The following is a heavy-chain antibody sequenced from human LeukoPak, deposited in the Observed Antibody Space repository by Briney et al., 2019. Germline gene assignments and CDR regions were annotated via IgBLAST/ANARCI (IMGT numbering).Heavy chain of an antibody. D-gene: IGHD3-22*01. J-gene: IGHJ4*02. CDR1: GFTFSSYE. CDR2: ISSSGTTI. Sequence: GGSLRLSCAASGFTFSSYEMNWVRQAPGEGLEWVSYISSSGTTIYYADSVKGRFTISRDNAKNSLYLQMNSLRAEDTAVYYCARAIAYYYDSSGYSPDYWGQGTLVTVSS. V-gene: IGHV3-48*03. CDR3: ARAIAYYYDSSGYSPDY.